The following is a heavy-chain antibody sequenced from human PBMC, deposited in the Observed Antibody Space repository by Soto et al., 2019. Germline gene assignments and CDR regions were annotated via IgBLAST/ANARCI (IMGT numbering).Heavy chain of an antibody. Sequence: QITLKESGPTLVKPTQTLTLTCTISGFSLSTSGVGVGWIRQPPGKALEWLAHIYWNDDKRYSPSLKSRLTITKDTSKNQVVLTMTNMDPVDTATYYCAHRDVAGHFDYWGHGTLVTVSS. J-gene: IGHJ4*01. CDR3: AHRDVAGHFDY. V-gene: IGHV2-5*01. CDR1: GFSLSTSGVG. CDR2: IYWNDDK. D-gene: IGHD6-19*01.